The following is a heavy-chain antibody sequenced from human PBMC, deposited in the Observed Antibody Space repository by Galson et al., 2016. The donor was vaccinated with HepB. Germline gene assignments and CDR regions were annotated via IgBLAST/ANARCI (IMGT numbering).Heavy chain of an antibody. J-gene: IGHJ3*01. CDR2: IYHTGNT. CDR1: GGSIRGSPYY. V-gene: IGHV4-39*01. Sequence: SETLSLTCNVSGGSIRGSPYYWGWIRQTPGKGLEWLGSIYHTGNTYYNPSLKTRVTIFVDTSKNQFSLKLNSVTAADTAVYYCSRPPSSIAAPSDAFDPWGRGTMVTVSS. D-gene: IGHD6-6*01. CDR3: SRPPSSIAAPSDAFDP.